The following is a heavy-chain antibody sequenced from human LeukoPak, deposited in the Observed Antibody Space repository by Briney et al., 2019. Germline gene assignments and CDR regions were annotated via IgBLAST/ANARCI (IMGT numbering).Heavy chain of an antibody. V-gene: IGHV3-23*01. CDR2: ISGSGGGT. CDR3: AKAFSAYESWAPIWFDP. CDR1: GFTFSTFA. J-gene: IGHJ5*02. D-gene: IGHD5-12*01. Sequence: GGSLRLSCAASGFTFSTFAMSWVRQAPGKGLEWVSAISGSGGGTYYADSVKGRLTISRDNSKNTLYLQMSSLRAEDTAVYYCAKAFSAYESWAPIWFDPWGQGTLVTVSS.